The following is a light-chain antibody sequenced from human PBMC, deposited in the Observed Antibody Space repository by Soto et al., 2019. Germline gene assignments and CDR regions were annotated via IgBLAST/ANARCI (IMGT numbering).Light chain of an antibody. CDR3: QQYYDCPLT. CDR2: GAS. Sequence: EPGMPQSPAAVSVSPQAVVPPSGKASQSVDSDLAWCQQKPGQAPRLVIYGASTRATGVPARFSGSGSGTEFTLTISSLQPEDSAAYYCQQYYDCPLTFGQGTKVDIK. V-gene: IGKV3D-15*01. CDR1: QSVDSD. J-gene: IGKJ4*01.